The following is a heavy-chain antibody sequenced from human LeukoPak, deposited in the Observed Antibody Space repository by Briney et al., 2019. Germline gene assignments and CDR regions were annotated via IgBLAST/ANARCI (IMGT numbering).Heavy chain of an antibody. V-gene: IGHV4-59*02. D-gene: IGHD7-27*01. J-gene: IGHJ4*02. CDR3: ASRKLGNDY. Sequence: SETLSLTCTISGGSVSDYYWSWIRQSPGRGLEWIGYIYYTGSTTYNPSLKSRVTISADTSKNQFSLKLSSVTAADTAVYYCASRKLGNDYWGQGTLVTVSS. CDR1: GGSVSDYY. CDR2: IYYTGST.